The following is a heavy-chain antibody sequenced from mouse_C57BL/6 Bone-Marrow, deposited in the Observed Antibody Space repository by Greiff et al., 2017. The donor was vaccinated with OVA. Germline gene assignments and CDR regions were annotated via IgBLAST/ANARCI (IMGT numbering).Heavy chain of an antibody. V-gene: IGHV1-47*01. CDR1: GYTFTTYP. D-gene: IGHD2-4*01. Sequence: QVQLQQSGAELVKPGASVKMSCKASGYTFTTYPIEWMKQNHGKSLEWIGNFHPYNDDTKYNEKFKGKATLTVEKSSSTVYLELSRLTSDDSAVYYCAMGNDYDALYYAMDYWGQGTSVTVSS. J-gene: IGHJ4*01. CDR3: AMGNDYDALYYAMDY. CDR2: FHPYNDDT.